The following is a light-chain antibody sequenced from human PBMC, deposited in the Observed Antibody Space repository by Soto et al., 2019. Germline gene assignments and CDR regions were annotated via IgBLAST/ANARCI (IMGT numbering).Light chain of an antibody. CDR2: EVS. Sequence: QSALTQPPSASGSPGQSVTISCTGTSSDVGAYNYVSWYQQYPGKAPKLMIYEVSKRPSGVPDRFSGSKSGKTASLTVSGLQPEDEADYYRTSYAGSNIWVFGGGTQLTVL. V-gene: IGLV2-8*01. CDR3: TSYAGSNIWV. J-gene: IGLJ3*02. CDR1: SSDVGAYNY.